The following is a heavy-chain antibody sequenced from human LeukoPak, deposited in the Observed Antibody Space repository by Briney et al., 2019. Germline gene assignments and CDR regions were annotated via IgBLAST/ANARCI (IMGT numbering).Heavy chain of an antibody. Sequence: SETLSLTCAVYGGSFNGYYWSWIRQPPGKGLEWIGEINHSGRTNYNPSLESRVTISVDTSKNQFSLKLSSVTAADTAIYYCAKHYMGSCYNRGLDYWGQGTLVTVSS. CDR1: GGSFNGYY. CDR3: AKHYMGSCYNRGLDY. D-gene: IGHD3-10*01. J-gene: IGHJ4*02. V-gene: IGHV4-34*01. CDR2: INHSGRT.